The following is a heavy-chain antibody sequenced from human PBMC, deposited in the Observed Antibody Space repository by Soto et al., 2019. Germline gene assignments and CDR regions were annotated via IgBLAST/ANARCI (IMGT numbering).Heavy chain of an antibody. J-gene: IGHJ3*02. V-gene: IGHV4-59*01. CDR3: TRVGNRGVSGEGDAFDI. CDR2: IYYSGNT. D-gene: IGHD3-10*01. CDR1: GGTIGSYN. Sequence: PSETLSLTCTVSGGTIGSYNWNWIRQPPGRGLEWIGYIYYSGNTKYNPSLKSRVAISIDTSKNQFSLKLNSVTAADTAVYYCTRVGNRGVSGEGDAFDIWGQGTMVTVSS.